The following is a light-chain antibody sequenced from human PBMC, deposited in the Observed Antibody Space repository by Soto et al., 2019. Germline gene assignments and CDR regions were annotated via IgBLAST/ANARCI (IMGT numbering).Light chain of an antibody. CDR2: AAS. CDR3: QQNYTTPLT. J-gene: IGKJ4*01. V-gene: IGKV1-39*01. Sequence: DIQMTQSPSSLSASVGDRVTLTCRASQSISTYLNWYQQKPEKAPKLLNYAASSLHSGVPSRFSGSGSATDFTLTITSLQPEDFATYYCQQNYTTPLTFGGGTKVEIK. CDR1: QSISTY.